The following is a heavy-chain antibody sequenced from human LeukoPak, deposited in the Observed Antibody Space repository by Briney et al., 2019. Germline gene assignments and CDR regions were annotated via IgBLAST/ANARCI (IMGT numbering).Heavy chain of an antibody. J-gene: IGHJ3*02. V-gene: IGHV3-53*01. CDR2: IYSGGST. Sequence: PGGSLRLSCAASGFTFSNAWMNWVRQAPGKGLEWVSVIYSGGSTYYADSVKGRFTISRDNSKNTLYLQMNSLRAEDTAVYYCARDSPKGRYAFDIWGQGTMVTVSS. D-gene: IGHD3-10*01. CDR1: GFTFSNAW. CDR3: ARDSPKGRYAFDI.